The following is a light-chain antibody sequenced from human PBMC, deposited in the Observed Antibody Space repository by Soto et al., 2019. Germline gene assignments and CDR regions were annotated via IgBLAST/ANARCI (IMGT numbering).Light chain of an antibody. Sequence: DIVLTQSPGTLSLSPGERATLSCRASQSVSSYLAWYQQKPGQAPRLLIYDASNRATGIPARFSGSGSGTDFTLTISSLEPEDFAVYYCQQRSNWITFGQGTRLEI. J-gene: IGKJ5*01. CDR1: QSVSSY. CDR3: QQRSNWIT. CDR2: DAS. V-gene: IGKV3-11*01.